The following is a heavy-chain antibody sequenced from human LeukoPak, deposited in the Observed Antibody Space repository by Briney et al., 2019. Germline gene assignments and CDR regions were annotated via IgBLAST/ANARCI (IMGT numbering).Heavy chain of an antibody. CDR2: ISAYNGNT. V-gene: IGHV1-18*01. J-gene: IGHJ4*02. D-gene: IGHD2-15*01. CDR3: ARVEHRYCSGGSCYADY. Sequence: ASVKVSCKASGYTFTSYGISWVRQAPGQGLEWMGWISAYNGNTNYAQKLQGRVTMTTDTSTSTAYMELRSLRSDDTAAYYCARVEHRYCSGGSCYADYWGQGTLVTVSS. CDR1: GYTFTSYG.